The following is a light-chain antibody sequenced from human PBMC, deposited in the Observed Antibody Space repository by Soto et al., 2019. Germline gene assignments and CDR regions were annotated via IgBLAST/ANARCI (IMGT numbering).Light chain of an antibody. Sequence: EIVMTQSTGTLSVSPGERAALSCRASQSVSSNFAWYQQKHGQAPRLLIYGASTRATGIPVRFSGSGSGTEFTLTISSGQSEDYAGYYCHQYNNGPYSFGQGTKLEIK. CDR3: HQYNNGPYS. CDR2: GAS. V-gene: IGKV3-15*01. J-gene: IGKJ2*03. CDR1: QSVSSN.